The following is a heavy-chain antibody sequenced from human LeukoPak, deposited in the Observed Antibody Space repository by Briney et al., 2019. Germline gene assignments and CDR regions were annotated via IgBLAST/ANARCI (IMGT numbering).Heavy chain of an antibody. CDR2: ISGSGGST. CDR3: AKDPITIFGVVMNERDY. D-gene: IGHD3-3*01. J-gene: IGHJ4*02. Sequence: GGSLRLSCAASGFTSSSYAMSWVRQAPGKGLEWVSAISGSGGSTYYADSVKGRFTISRDNSKTTLYLQMNSLRAEDTAVYYCAKDPITIFGVVMNERDYWGQGTLVTVSS. V-gene: IGHV3-23*01. CDR1: GFTSSSYA.